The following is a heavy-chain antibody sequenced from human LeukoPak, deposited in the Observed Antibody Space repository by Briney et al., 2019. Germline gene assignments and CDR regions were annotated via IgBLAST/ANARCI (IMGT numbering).Heavy chain of an antibody. V-gene: IGHV3-30-3*01. CDR2: ISYDGSSK. CDR1: GFTFSSYA. J-gene: IGHJ4*02. D-gene: IGHD1-26*01. Sequence: GGSLRLSCAASGFTFSSYAMHWVRQAPGKGLEWVAVISYDGSSKYYADSVKGRFTISRDNSKNTLYLQMNSLRAEDTAVYYCARDQWDPGYYFDYWGQGTLVTVSS. CDR3: ARDQWDPGYYFDY.